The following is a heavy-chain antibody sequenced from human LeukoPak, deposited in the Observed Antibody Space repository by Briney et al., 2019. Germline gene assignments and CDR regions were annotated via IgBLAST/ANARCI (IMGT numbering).Heavy chain of an antibody. Sequence: GGSLRLSCTASGFPFSGYYISWVRQAPGTGLEWLANIKGDGSVQDYVDSVKGRFTISRDNAKNTLYLQMDKLRAEDKGVYYCARGLIGQPSGYYSLLDYWGQGTLVTVSS. V-gene: IGHV3-7*01. CDR2: IKGDGSVQ. J-gene: IGHJ4*02. CDR3: ARGLIGQPSGYYSLLDY. CDR1: GFPFSGYY. D-gene: IGHD3-22*01.